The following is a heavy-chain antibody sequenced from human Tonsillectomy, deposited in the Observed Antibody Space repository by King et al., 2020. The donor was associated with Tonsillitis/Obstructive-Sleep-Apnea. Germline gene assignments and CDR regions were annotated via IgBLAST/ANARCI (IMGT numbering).Heavy chain of an antibody. V-gene: IGHV1-3*01. D-gene: IGHD4-17*01. Sequence: QLVQSGAEVKKPGASVKVSCKASGYTFTIYAMHWVRQAPGQRLEGMGWINAGNGNTKNSQKFQGRVTITRDTAASTAYMELSSLRSEDTAVYYCARDRKRNDYGDYVAFYWGQGTLVTVSS. CDR2: INAGNGNT. CDR3: ARDRKRNDYGDYVAFY. CDR1: GYTFTIYA. J-gene: IGHJ4*02.